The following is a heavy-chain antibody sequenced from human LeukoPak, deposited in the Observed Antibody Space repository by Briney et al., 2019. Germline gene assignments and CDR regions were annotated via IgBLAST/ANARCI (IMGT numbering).Heavy chain of an antibody. V-gene: IGHV1-24*01. Sequence: ASVKVSCKVSGYTLTELSMHWVRQAPGKGLEWMGGFDPEDGETIYAQKFQGRVTMTEDTSTDTAYMELSSLRSEDTAVYYCARAAPNSGSYKAPFDYWGQGTLVTVSS. J-gene: IGHJ4*02. CDR3: ARAAPNSGSYKAPFDY. CDR1: GYTLTELS. CDR2: FDPEDGET. D-gene: IGHD1-26*01.